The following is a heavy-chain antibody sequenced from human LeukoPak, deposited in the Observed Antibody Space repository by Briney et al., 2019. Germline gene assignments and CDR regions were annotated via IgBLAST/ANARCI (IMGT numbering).Heavy chain of an antibody. J-gene: IGHJ5*02. D-gene: IGHD6-13*01. V-gene: IGHV1-18*01. CDR1: GYTFTSYG. Sequence: SVKVSCNASGYTFTSYGISWVRQAPGQGLEWMGWISAYNGNTNYAQKLQGRVTMTTDTSTSTAYMELRSLRSDDTAVYYCARVAAAGTTDWFDPWGQGTLVTVSS. CDR3: ARVAAAGTTDWFDP. CDR2: ISAYNGNT.